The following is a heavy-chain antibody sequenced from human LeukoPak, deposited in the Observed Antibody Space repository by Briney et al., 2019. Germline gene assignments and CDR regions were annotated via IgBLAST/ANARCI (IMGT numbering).Heavy chain of an antibody. CDR2: IYHSVST. D-gene: IGHD6-13*01. V-gene: IGHV4-30-2*01. Sequence: MASQTLSLTCAVYGGSISSGGYGWGWLRQPRGKGLERNGYIYHSVSTYYNPSLKSRVTISVDRSKNQFSLKLSSVTAADTAVYYCARGAPAGTDNWFDPWGQGTLVTVSS. CDR1: GGSISSGGYG. J-gene: IGHJ5*02. CDR3: ARGAPAGTDNWFDP.